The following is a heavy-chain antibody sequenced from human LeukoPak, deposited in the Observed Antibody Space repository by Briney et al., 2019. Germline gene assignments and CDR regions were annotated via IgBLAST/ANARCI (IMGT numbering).Heavy chain of an antibody. D-gene: IGHD3-10*01. CDR2: INPNSGDT. CDR3: ARESYYYGSGSLRPFDP. Sequence: ASVKVSCKASGYTFTGYYIFWVRQAPGQGLEWMGWINPNSGDTNYLQKFQGRVTMTRDTSISTAYMELSRLSSDDTAVYYCARESYYYGSGSLRPFDPWGQGTLVTVSS. CDR1: GYTFTGYY. V-gene: IGHV1-2*02. J-gene: IGHJ5*02.